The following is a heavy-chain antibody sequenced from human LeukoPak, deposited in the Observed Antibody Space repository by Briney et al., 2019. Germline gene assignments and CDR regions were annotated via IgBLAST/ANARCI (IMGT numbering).Heavy chain of an antibody. CDR2: SRSRAHGGTT. D-gene: IGHD2-2*01. Sequence: GGSLRLSCTGFGFSFGDNAMIWFRQSPGKGLEWVSLSRSRAHGGTTDYAASVMGRFTMSRDDSKSIAYLQMDSLETEDTAVYYCSRVERSSINNYYYYMAVWGKGTSVTVSS. CDR3: SRVERSSINNYYYYMAV. CDR1: GFSFGDNA. V-gene: IGHV3-49*03. J-gene: IGHJ6*03.